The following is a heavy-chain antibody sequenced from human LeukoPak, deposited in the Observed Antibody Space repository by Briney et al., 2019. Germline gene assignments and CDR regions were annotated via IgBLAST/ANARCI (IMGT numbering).Heavy chain of an antibody. CDR1: GFTFRNYW. J-gene: IGHJ2*01. CDR2: IKPDGSEK. D-gene: IGHD3-3*01. Sequence: GGSLRLSCAASGFTFRNYWMGWVRQIPGKGVEGVANIKPDGSEKYYVDSMKGRFTISRDNAKNSLYLQMNSLRAEDTAVYYCARVVIMNWYFDLWGRGTLVTVSS. V-gene: IGHV3-7*01. CDR3: ARVVIMNWYFDL.